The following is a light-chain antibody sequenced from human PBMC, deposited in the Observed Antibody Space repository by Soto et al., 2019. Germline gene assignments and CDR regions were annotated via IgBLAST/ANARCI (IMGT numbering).Light chain of an antibody. J-gene: IGKJ4*01. CDR3: QQYNSYSS. CDR1: ESVSNH. V-gene: IGKV3-15*01. Sequence: EIVLTQSPATLSLPPGERATLSCRASESVSNHLAWYQQKPGQAPRLLIYGASTRATGIPARFSGSGSGTEFTLTISSLQPYDFATYYCQQYNSYSSFGGGTKVDIK. CDR2: GAS.